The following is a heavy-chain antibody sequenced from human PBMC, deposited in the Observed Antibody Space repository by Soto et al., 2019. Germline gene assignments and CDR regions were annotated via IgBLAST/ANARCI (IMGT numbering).Heavy chain of an antibody. D-gene: IGHD6-19*01. Sequence: QITLKESGPTLVKPTQTLTLTCTFSGFSLRDYAVGVGWIRQPPEKALEWLSFIYWNDNEYYSPSLRSRLTISKDTSKNQVVLTMTNMDPVDTATYYCAHGSGWLFDYWGQGTLVTVSS. J-gene: IGHJ4*02. CDR1: GFSLRDYAVG. CDR2: IYWNDNE. CDR3: AHGSGWLFDY. V-gene: IGHV2-5*01.